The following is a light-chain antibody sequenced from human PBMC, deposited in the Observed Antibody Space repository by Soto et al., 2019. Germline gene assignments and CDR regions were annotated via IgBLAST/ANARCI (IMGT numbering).Light chain of an antibody. Sequence: HSALTQPASVSGSPGQSITISCTGTSDDVGGYNYVSWYQQHPGKAPKLILYEVSNRPSGVSHRFSGSKSGNTASLTISGLQAEDEADYYCSSSTSSSFPVFGGGTQLTVL. V-gene: IGLV2-14*01. CDR1: SDDVGGYNY. CDR2: EVS. J-gene: IGLJ7*01. CDR3: SSSTSSSFPV.